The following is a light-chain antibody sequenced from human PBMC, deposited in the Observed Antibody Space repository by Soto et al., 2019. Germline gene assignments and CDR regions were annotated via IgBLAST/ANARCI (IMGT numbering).Light chain of an antibody. CDR2: RAS. Sequence: EIVMTQSPATLSVSPGERATLSCRASQSISSNLAWYQQTPGQAPRLIIYRASTRATGIPARFSGSGSGTEFTLTISSLLAEDFAVYYCQQYNNWPLTFGGGNKVDIK. CDR1: QSISSN. V-gene: IGKV3-15*01. CDR3: QQYNNWPLT. J-gene: IGKJ4*01.